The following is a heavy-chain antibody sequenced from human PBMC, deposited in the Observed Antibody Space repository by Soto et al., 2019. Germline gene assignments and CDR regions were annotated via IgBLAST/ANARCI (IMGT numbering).Heavy chain of an antibody. Sequence: QITLKESGPTRVKPTQTLALTCTFSGFSLTTSGVGVCWLRKTPGKALVYFAFIYWDDDKRYSPSLKSRLTILKDTSRNQVVLIMADMDPADTATYFCAHRGYMYGNWDHGYFDYWGQGTQVTVSS. J-gene: IGHJ4*02. CDR2: IYWDDDK. V-gene: IGHV2-5*02. D-gene: IGHD5-18*01. CDR1: GFSLTTSGVG. CDR3: AHRGYMYGNWDHGYFDY.